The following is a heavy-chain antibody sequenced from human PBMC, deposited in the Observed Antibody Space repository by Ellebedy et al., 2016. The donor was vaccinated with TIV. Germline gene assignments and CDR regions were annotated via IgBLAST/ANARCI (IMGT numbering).Heavy chain of an antibody. D-gene: IGHD4-17*01. V-gene: IGHV1-69*13. CDR1: GYTFTSYY. CDR3: ARQVFGDYKIFEL. J-gene: IGHJ4*02. CDR2: IIPMFGTA. Sequence: ASVKVSCKASGYTFTSYYMHWVRQAPGQGLEWLGGIIPMFGTANYAQKFQGRVTITADESTSTAYMELSRLRSDDTAVYYCARQVFGDYKIFELWGQGTLVTVSS.